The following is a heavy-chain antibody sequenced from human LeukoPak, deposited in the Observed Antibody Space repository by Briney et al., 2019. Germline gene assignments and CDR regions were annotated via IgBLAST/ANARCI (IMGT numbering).Heavy chain of an antibody. CDR1: GFTFSNAW. CDR3: TTDNFLRYCSGGSCYRQYFQH. CDR2: IKSKTDGGTT. V-gene: IGHV3-15*01. Sequence: GGSLRLSCAASGFTFSNAWMSWVRRAPGKGLEWVGRIKSKTDGGTTDYAAPVKGRFTISRDDSKNTLYLQMNSLKTEDTAVYYCTTDNFLRYCSGGSCYRQYFQHWGQGTLATVSS. D-gene: IGHD2-15*01. J-gene: IGHJ1*01.